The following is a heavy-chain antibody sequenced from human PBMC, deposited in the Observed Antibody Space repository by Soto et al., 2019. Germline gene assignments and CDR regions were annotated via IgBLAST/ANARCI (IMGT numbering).Heavy chain of an antibody. CDR1: GFTVSSNY. Sequence: GGSLRLSCAASGFTVSSNYMSWVRQAPGKGLEWVSVIYSGGSTYYADSVKGRFTISRDNSKNTLYLQMNSLRAEDTAVYYCARPSYYYDSSWAFDIWGQGTMVTVSS. J-gene: IGHJ3*02. CDR3: ARPSYYYDSSWAFDI. V-gene: IGHV3-66*04. CDR2: IYSGGST. D-gene: IGHD3-22*01.